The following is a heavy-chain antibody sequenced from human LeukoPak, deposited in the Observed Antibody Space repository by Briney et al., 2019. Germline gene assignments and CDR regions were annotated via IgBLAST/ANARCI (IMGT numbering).Heavy chain of an antibody. D-gene: IGHD3-10*02. CDR1: GYTFISHD. Sequence: ASVKVSCKASGYTFISHDIYWVRQATGQGLEWMGWLNPSSGDTGYAQRFQGRVTITRDTSVTTAYMELSGLRSEDTAVYYCARAAAEFCSHYLRVLEFWGQGTLVTVSS. CDR3: ARAAAEFCSHYLRVLEF. CDR2: LNPSSGDT. J-gene: IGHJ4*02. V-gene: IGHV1-8*01.